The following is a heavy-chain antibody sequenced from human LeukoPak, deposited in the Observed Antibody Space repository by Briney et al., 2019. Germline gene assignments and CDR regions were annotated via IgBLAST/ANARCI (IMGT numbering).Heavy chain of an antibody. CDR2: IRYDGSNK. V-gene: IGHV3-30*02. J-gene: IGHJ4*02. D-gene: IGHD3-10*01. Sequence: QTGGSLRLSCGASGFTFSSYGMDWVRQAPGKGLEWVAFIRYDGSNKYYADSVKGRFTISRDNSKNTLYLQMNSLRAEDTAVYYCAKVRTIRSGSYGNFDYWGQGTLVTVSS. CDR1: GFTFSSYG. CDR3: AKVRTIRSGSYGNFDY.